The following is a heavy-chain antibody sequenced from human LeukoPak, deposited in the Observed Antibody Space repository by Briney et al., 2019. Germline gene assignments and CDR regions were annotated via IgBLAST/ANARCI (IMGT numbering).Heavy chain of an antibody. CDR1: GGTVSRYP. CDR3: ARDRGSYYNY. V-gene: IGHV1-18*01. D-gene: IGHD1-26*01. Sequence: ASVKVSCKASGGTVSRYPISWVRQAPGQGLEWMGWISAYNGNTNYAQKLQGRVTMTTDTSTSTAYMELRSLRSDGTAVYYCARDRGSYYNYWGQGTLVTVSS. CDR2: ISAYNGNT. J-gene: IGHJ4*02.